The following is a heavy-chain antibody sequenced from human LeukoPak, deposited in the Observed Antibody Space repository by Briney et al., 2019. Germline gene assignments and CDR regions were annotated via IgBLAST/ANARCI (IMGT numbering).Heavy chain of an antibody. Sequence: GGSLRLSCAASGFTFSSSAMSWVRQAPGKGLEWVSAISGSDGSTYYADSVKGRFTISRDNSKNTLYLQMNSLRAEDTAVYYCTSPNYSDSTRPFDTWGQGTLVTASS. J-gene: IGHJ5*02. CDR1: GFTFSSSA. CDR2: ISGSDGST. V-gene: IGHV3-23*01. CDR3: TSPNYSDSTRPFDT. D-gene: IGHD3-22*01.